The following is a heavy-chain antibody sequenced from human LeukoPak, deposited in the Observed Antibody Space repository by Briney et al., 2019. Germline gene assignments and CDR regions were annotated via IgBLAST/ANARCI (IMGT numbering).Heavy chain of an antibody. V-gene: IGHV4-4*09. D-gene: IGHD3-16*01. CDR1: GGSISSYY. CDR3: VGGVTSHYYYYYYMDV. CDR2: IYTSGST. Sequence: SETLSLTCTVSGGSISSYYWSWIRQPPGKGLEWIGYIYTSGSTNYNPSLKSRVTISVDTSKNQFSLKLSSVTAPDTAVYYCVGGVTSHYYYYYYMDVWGKGTTVTVSS. J-gene: IGHJ6*03.